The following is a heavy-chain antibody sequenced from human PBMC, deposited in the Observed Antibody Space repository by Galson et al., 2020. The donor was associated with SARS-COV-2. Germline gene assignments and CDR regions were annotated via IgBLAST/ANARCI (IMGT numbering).Heavy chain of an antibody. CDR3: ARDHPRLATVTLDY. D-gene: IGHD4-17*01. Sequence: ASGFTFSSYAMHWVRQAPGKGLEWVAVISYDGSNKYYADSVKGRFTISRHNSKNTLYLQMNSLRAEDTAVYYCARDHPRLATVTLDYWGQGTLVTVSS. J-gene: IGHJ4*02. CDR1: GFTFSSYA. V-gene: IGHV3-30-3*01. CDR2: ISYDGSNK.